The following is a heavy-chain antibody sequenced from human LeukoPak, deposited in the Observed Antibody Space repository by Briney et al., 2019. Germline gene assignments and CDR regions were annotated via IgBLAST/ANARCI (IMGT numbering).Heavy chain of an antibody. Sequence: PGGSLRLSCEASGFTFNSYAMTRVRQAPGQGLQWVSGISGSGDHTYYADSVKGRFTVSRDNPAHTLCLQMDSLRVEDTAVYFCANSFTGSLAHFDYWGQGTLVTVSS. D-gene: IGHD1-26*01. CDR2: ISGSGDHT. J-gene: IGHJ4*02. CDR3: ANSFTGSLAHFDY. V-gene: IGHV3-23*01. CDR1: GFTFNSYA.